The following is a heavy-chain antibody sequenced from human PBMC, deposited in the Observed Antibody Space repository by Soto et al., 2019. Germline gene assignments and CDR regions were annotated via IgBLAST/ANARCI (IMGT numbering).Heavy chain of an antibody. J-gene: IGHJ4*02. CDR3: AKDTYYGSGNHYVFDH. CDR2: ISSHEIDK. D-gene: IGHD3-10*01. V-gene: IGHV3-30*18. CDR1: GFTFSNYA. Sequence: VQLLESGGGLVQPGGSLRLSCTASGFTFSNYAMSWVRQAPGKGLEWVAVISSHEIDKYYADSVQGRFTISRDNYRDTLYLQMNSLRAEDTAVYYCAKDTYYGSGNHYVFDHWGQGTLVTVSS.